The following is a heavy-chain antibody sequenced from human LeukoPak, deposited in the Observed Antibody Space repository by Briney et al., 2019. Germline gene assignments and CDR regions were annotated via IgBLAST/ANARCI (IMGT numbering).Heavy chain of an antibody. V-gene: IGHV3-30*02. D-gene: IGHD5-18*01. CDR3: AKLRGYTYGLDY. Sequence: GGSLRLSCAASGFTFSSSAMHWVRQAPGKGLEWVAVIRYDGSNKYYGDSVKDRFTISRDNSKNTLYLQMNSLRVEDTAVYYCAKLRGYTYGLDYWGQGTLVTVSS. CDR1: GFTFSSSA. CDR2: IRYDGSNK. J-gene: IGHJ4*02.